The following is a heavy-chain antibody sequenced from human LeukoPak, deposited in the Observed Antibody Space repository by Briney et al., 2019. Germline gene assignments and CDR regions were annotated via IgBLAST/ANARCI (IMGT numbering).Heavy chain of an antibody. J-gene: IGHJ6*02. CDR1: GFTFSSYS. Sequence: PGGSLRLSCAASGFTFSSYSMSWVRQAPGKGLEWVSSISGSSSYIYYADSVKGRFTISRDNAKNSLYLQMNSLRAEDTAVYYCAREDSYYSGMDVWGQGTTVTVSS. CDR2: ISGSSSYI. CDR3: AREDSYYSGMDV. V-gene: IGHV3-21*01.